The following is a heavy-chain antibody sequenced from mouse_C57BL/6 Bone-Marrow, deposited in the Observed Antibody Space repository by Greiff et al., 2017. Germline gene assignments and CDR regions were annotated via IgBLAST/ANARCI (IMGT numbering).Heavy chain of an antibody. CDR3: ARVNWDGGYWYFDV. D-gene: IGHD4-1*01. V-gene: IGHV1-76*01. CDR1: GYTFTDYY. J-gene: IGHJ1*03. Sequence: QVQLQQSGAELVRPGASVKLSCKASGYTFTDYYINWVKQRPGQGLEWIARIYPGSGNTYYNEKFKGKATLTAEKSSSTAYMQLSSLTSEDSAVYFCARVNWDGGYWYFDVWGTGTTVTVAS. CDR2: IYPGSGNT.